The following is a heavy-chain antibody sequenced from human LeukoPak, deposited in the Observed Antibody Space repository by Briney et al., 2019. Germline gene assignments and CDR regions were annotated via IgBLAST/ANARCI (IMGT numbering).Heavy chain of an antibody. CDR1: GGSISSYY. V-gene: IGHV4-59*01. D-gene: IGHD3-3*01. CDR2: IYYSGST. Sequence: SETLSLTCTVSGGSISSYYWSWIRQPPGKGLEWIGYIYYSGSTNYNPSLKSRVTMSVDTSKNQFSLKLSSVTAADTAVYYCARGLYYDFWSGYYDYWGQGTLVTVSS. J-gene: IGHJ4*02. CDR3: ARGLYYDFWSGYYDY.